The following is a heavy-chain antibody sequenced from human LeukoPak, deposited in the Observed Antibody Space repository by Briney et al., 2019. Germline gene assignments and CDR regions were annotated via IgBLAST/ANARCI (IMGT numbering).Heavy chain of an antibody. V-gene: IGHV3-21*01. D-gene: IGHD3-10*01. J-gene: IGHJ4*02. CDR3: ARGVWGFAQGYYFDY. Sequence: PGGSLRLSCAASGFTFSNYNINWVRQAPGKGLEWVSSISSSTTYIYYADSVKGRFTISRDNTKNSLYLQMNSLRAEDTAVYYCARGVWGFAQGYYFDYWGQGTLVTVSS. CDR2: ISSSTTYI. CDR1: GFTFSNYN.